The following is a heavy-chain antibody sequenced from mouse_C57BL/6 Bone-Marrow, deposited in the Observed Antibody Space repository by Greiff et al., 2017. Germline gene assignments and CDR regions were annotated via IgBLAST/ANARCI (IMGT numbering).Heavy chain of an antibody. Sequence: VQLQESGAELVKPGASVKLSCKASGYTFTSYWMHWVKQRPGQGLEWIGMIHPNSGSTNYNEKFKSKATLTVDKSSSTAYMQLSSLTSEDSAVYSCTSNWDFDYWGQGTILTVSS. D-gene: IGHD4-1*01. V-gene: IGHV1-64*01. J-gene: IGHJ2*01. CDR2: IHPNSGST. CDR1: GYTFTSYW. CDR3: TSNWDFDY.